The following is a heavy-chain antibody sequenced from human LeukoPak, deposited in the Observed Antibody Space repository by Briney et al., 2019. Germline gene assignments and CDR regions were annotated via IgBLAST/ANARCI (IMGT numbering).Heavy chain of an antibody. J-gene: IGHJ4*02. CDR1: GYTLTDYY. Sequence: ASVKVSCKASGYTLTDYYMHWVRQAPGQGLEWMGWISPNSGGTNYAQNFQGRVTMTRDTSVSTAYMELSSLRSEDTAVYYCARLLRYYDSSGYYFDYWGQGTLVTVSS. CDR2: ISPNSGGT. D-gene: IGHD3-22*01. V-gene: IGHV1-2*02. CDR3: ARLLRYYDSSGYYFDY.